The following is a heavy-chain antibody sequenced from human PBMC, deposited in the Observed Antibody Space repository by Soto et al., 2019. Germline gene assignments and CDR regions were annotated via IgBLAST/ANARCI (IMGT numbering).Heavy chain of an antibody. Sequence: GGSLRLSCTGSGFSLNDAWMSWVRQAPGKGLEWVGRIKSNIDGGARDYAAPVKGRFSVSRDDSKNTLYLQMDSLTTEDTAIYYCTRDRTGDTGVKFDYWGQGTLVTVSS. J-gene: IGHJ4*02. D-gene: IGHD1-1*01. CDR1: GFSLNDAW. CDR2: IKSNIDGGAR. V-gene: IGHV3-15*01. CDR3: TRDRTGDTGVKFDY.